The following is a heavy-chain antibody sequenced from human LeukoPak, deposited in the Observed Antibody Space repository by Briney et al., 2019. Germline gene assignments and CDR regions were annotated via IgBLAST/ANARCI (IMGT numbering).Heavy chain of an antibody. V-gene: IGHV4-4*07. Sequence: SETLSLTCTVSGGSISSYYWSWIRQPAGKGLEWIGRIYTSGSTNYNPSLKSRVTMSVDTSKNQFSLKLSSVTAADTAVYYCARYSSSWAAFDYWGQATLVTASS. D-gene: IGHD6-13*01. J-gene: IGHJ4*02. CDR2: IYTSGST. CDR1: GGSISSYY. CDR3: ARYSSSWAAFDY.